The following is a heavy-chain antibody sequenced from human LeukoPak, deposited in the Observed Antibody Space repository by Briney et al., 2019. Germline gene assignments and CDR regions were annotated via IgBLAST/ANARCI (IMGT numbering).Heavy chain of an antibody. CDR2: INAGNGNT. D-gene: IGHD2-15*01. V-gene: IGHV1-3*03. Sequence: WASVKVSCKASGYTFTGYYMHWVRQAPGQGLEWMGWINAGNGNTKYSQEFQGRVTITRDTSASTAYMELSSLRSEDMAVYYCARGGRYCSGGSCYSGNWFDPWGQGTLVTVSS. CDR3: ARGGRYCSGGSCYSGNWFDP. J-gene: IGHJ5*02. CDR1: GYTFTGYY.